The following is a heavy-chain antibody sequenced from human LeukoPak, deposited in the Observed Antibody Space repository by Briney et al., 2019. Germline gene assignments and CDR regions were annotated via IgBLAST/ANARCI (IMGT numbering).Heavy chain of an antibody. D-gene: IGHD3-3*01. CDR1: GFIFSTYG. CDR3: AKGLFWIGPTLANDGFDV. CDR2: ISYDGGIT. V-gene: IGHV3-30*18. J-gene: IGHJ3*01. Sequence: PGGSLRLSCEASGFIFSTYGMHWVRQAPGKGLEWVAVISYDGGITYYADSVKGRFTISRDNSKNTVFLQMNSLSAEDTGFYYCAKGLFWIGPTLANDGFDVWGQGTMVTVSS.